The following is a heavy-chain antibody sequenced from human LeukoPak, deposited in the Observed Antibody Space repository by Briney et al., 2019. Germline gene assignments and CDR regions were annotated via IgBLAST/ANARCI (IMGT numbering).Heavy chain of an antibody. D-gene: IGHD2-15*01. CDR3: ARRISGAWFDP. V-gene: IGHV4-61*02. J-gene: IGHJ5*02. Sequence: SETLSLTCSVSGASVSSGNYFWTWIRQPTGKGLEWIGRLSTRGNTNYNPSLGSRVTISGDTSKNQFSLQLRSVTAADTALYYCARRISGAWFDPWGQGTLVTVSS. CDR1: GASVSSGNYF. CDR2: LSTRGNT.